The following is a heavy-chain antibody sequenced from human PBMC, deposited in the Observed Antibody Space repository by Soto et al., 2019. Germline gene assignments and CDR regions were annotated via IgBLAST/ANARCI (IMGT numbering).Heavy chain of an antibody. D-gene: IGHD1-26*01. CDR3: ARDCGAGVGCHYYYGMDV. CDR2: IYSGGST. J-gene: IGHJ6*02. Sequence: PGGSLILSCAASGFTVSSNYMSWVRQAPGKGLEWVSVIYSGGSTYYADSVKGRFTISRDNSKNTLYLQMNSLRAEDTAVYYCARDCGAGVGCHYYYGMDVWGQGTTVTVSS. V-gene: IGHV3-53*01. CDR1: GFTVSSNY.